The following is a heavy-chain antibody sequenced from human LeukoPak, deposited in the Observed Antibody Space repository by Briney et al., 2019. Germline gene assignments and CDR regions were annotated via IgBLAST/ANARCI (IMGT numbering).Heavy chain of an antibody. V-gene: IGHV4-34*01. CDR3: ARVGVAVAGTDY. CDR2: INHSGSA. J-gene: IGHJ4*02. Sequence: SETLSLTCAVYGGSFSGYYWSWIRQPPGKGLEWIGEINHSGSANYNPSLKSRVTISVDTSKNQFSLKLSSVTAADTAVYYCARVGVAVAGTDYWGQGTLVTVSS. CDR1: GGSFSGYY. D-gene: IGHD6-19*01.